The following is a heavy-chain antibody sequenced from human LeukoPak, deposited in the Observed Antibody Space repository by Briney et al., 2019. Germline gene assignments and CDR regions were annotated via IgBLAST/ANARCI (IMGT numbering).Heavy chain of an antibody. J-gene: IGHJ4*02. D-gene: IGHD3-3*01. CDR2: INHSGST. CDR3: ARGLGLRFLEWLFYFDY. Sequence: SETLSLTCAVYGGSFSGYYWSWIRQPPGKGLEWIGEINHSGSTNYNPSLKSRVTISVDTSKNQFSLKLSSVTAADTAVYYSARGLGLRFLEWLFYFDYWGQGTLVTVSS. V-gene: IGHV4-34*01. CDR1: GGSFSGYY.